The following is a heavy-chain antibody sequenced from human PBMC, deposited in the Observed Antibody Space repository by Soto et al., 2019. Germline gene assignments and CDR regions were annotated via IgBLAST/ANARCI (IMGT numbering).Heavy chain of an antibody. V-gene: IGHV1-69*05. CDR1: GDTFTNYA. CDR2: IIPIFGKA. J-gene: IGHJ6*02. CDR3: ARWRDDFCSGYYGTVYYYGMDV. Sequence: SVKVSCKASGDTFTNYAISWVRQAPGQGLEWMGGIIPIFGKANYEQKFQGRVTITTDESTSTAYMELSSLRSDDTAVYYCARWRDDFCSGYYGTVYYYGMDVWGQGTTVTVSS. D-gene: IGHD3-3*01.